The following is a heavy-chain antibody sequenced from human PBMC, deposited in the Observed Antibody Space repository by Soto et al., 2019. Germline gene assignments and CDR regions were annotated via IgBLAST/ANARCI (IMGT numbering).Heavy chain of an antibody. CDR3: ARVSLVGPSGGRYFDY. J-gene: IGHJ4*02. CDR2: IKNKANSYTT. Sequence: EVQLVESGGGLVQPGGSLRLSCAASGFTFSAHYMDWVRQAPGKGLEWVGRIKNKANSYTTEYAGSVEARLTISREDSQNSLYLQMNSLKTEDTAVYYCARVSLVGPSGGRYFDYWGQGSQVAVSS. D-gene: IGHD1-26*01. CDR1: GFTFSAHY. V-gene: IGHV3-72*01.